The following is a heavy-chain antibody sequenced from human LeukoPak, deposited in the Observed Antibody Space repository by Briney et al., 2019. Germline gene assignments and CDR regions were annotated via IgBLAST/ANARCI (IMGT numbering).Heavy chain of an antibody. CDR1: GGSISSYY. J-gene: IGHJ4*02. V-gene: IGHV4-59*01. CDR3: ARDLHSSGHTDY. CDR2: IYYSGST. Sequence: SETLSLTGTVSGGSISSYYWSWIRQPPGKGLEWIGYIYYSGSTNYNPSLKSRVTISVDTSKNQFSLKLSSVTAADTAVYYCARDLHSSGHTDYWGQGTLVTVSS. D-gene: IGHD6-19*01.